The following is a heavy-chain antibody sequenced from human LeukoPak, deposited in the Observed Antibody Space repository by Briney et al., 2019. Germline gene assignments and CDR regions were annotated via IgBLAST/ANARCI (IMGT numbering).Heavy chain of an antibody. CDR1: GYTFTSSG. CDR2: ISVYNGNT. J-gene: IGHJ4*02. Sequence: ASVKVSCKASGYTFTSSGISWVRQAPGQGLEWMGWISVYNGNTNYAQKLQRRVTMTTDTSTSTAYMELRSLTSDDTAVYYCASWAGSATLDYWGQGTLVTVSS. V-gene: IGHV1-18*01. D-gene: IGHD2/OR15-2a*01. CDR3: ASWAGSATLDY.